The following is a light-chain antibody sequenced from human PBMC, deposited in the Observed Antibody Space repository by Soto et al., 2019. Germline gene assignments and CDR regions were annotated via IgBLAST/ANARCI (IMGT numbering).Light chain of an antibody. CDR3: QQSYSTPPT. Sequence: DIQMTQSPSSLSASVGDRVIITCRASQSVSTYLNWYQQKPGKAPKVLIYAASSLQSGVPSRFSGSGSGTDSTLTISSLQPEDFATYYCQQSYSTPPTFGGGTKVEIK. J-gene: IGKJ4*01. CDR1: QSVSTY. V-gene: IGKV1-39*01. CDR2: AAS.